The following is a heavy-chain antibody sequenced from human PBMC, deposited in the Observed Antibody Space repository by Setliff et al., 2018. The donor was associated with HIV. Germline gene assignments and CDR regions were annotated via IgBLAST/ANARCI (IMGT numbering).Heavy chain of an antibody. V-gene: IGHV4-59*01. CDR1: GGSMTTYY. Sequence: SETLSLTCTVSGGSMTTYYWNWIRQPPGKGLEWIGYIYFNGDSYYNPSLKSRVSISLDMSKNQISLKLNSLTAADTAVYYCASSAEYWGPGSLVTVS. CDR3: ASSAEY. CDR2: IYFNGDS. J-gene: IGHJ4*02.